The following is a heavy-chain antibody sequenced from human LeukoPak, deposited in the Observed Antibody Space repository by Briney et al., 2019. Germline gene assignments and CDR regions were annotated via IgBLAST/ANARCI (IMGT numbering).Heavy chain of an antibody. CDR1: GGTFSSYA. V-gene: IGHV1-69*05. CDR2: IIPIFGTA. D-gene: IGHD3-16*01. J-gene: IGHJ5*02. Sequence: SVKVSCKASGGTFSSYAISWVRQAPGQGLEWMGGIIPIFGTANYAQKFQGRVIMTTDTSTSTAYMELRSLRSDDTAVYYCARTSHESVLYWSDPWGQGTLVNVSS. CDR3: ARTSHESVLYWSDP.